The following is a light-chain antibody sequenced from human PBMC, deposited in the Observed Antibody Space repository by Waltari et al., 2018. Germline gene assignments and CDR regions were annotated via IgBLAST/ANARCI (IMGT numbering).Light chain of an antibody. V-gene: IGKV3-11*01. J-gene: IGKJ4*01. CDR3: HQRSKWPLT. Sequence: EIVLTQSPATLSLSPGERATLSCRASQNIDSYLAWYQLKPGQVPMLLIYDASNSATGIPARFSGSGSGADFTLIISSLEPEDFAVYYCHQRSKWPLTFGGGTKVEIK. CDR1: QNIDSY. CDR2: DAS.